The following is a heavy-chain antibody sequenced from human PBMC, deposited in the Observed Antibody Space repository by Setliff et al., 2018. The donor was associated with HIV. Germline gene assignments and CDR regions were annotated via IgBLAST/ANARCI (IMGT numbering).Heavy chain of an antibody. V-gene: IGHV4-59*11. CDR1: SDSTSNHY. Sequence: ASETLSLTCTVSSDSTSNHYWSWVRQPPGKGLEWIGYVYNTGITSYNPSLKSRLTISVDMSQNQVSLKLTSVTAADTAVYYCARNIEWEPYAFDIWGQGTMVTVSS. J-gene: IGHJ3*02. CDR3: ARNIEWEPYAFDI. CDR2: VYNTGIT. D-gene: IGHD1-26*01.